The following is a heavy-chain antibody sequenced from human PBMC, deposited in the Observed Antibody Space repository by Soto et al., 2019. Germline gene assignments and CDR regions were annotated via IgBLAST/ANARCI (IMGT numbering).Heavy chain of an antibody. V-gene: IGHV3-33*07. CDR1: GFTFSRYN. D-gene: IGHD1-1*01. CDR2: IWFDATEK. CDR3: ARDFDTWNTWGGALAI. Sequence: PGGSLRLSCEATGFTFSRYNMYWVRRAPGKGLEWVAVIWFDATEKHYGDSVKGRFTISRDNSKDTLFLQMDSLRAEDTAVYYCARDFDTWNTWGGALAIWGPGTPVTVSS. J-gene: IGHJ4*03.